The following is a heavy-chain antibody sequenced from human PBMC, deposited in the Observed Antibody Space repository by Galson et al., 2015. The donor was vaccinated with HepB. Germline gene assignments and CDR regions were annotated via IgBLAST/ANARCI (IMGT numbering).Heavy chain of an antibody. CDR3: ARGPAKYSNYYYYYYMDV. J-gene: IGHJ6*03. Sequence: SLRLSCAASGFTFSSYWMSWVRQAPGKGLEWVANIKQDGSEKYYVDSVKGRFTISRDNAKNSLYLQMNSLRAEDTAVYYCARGPAKYSNYYYYYYMDVWGKGTTVTVSS. D-gene: IGHD4-11*01. CDR1: GFTFSSYW. V-gene: IGHV3-7*03. CDR2: IKQDGSEK.